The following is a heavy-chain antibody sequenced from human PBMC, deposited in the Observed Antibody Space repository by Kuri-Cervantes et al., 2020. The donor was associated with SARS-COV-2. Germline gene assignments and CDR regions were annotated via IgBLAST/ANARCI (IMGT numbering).Heavy chain of an antibody. J-gene: IGHJ6*02. CDR1: GYTFTSYG. D-gene: IGHD7-27*01. Sequence: ASVKVSCKASGYTFTSYGISWVRQAPGQGLEWMGWISAYNGNTNYAQKLQGRVTMTTDTSTSTAYMELRSLRSDDTAVYYCAVLTGEAGPYYYYDGMDVWGQGTTVTVSS. CDR3: AVLTGEAGPYYYYDGMDV. V-gene: IGHV1-18*01. CDR2: ISAYNGNT.